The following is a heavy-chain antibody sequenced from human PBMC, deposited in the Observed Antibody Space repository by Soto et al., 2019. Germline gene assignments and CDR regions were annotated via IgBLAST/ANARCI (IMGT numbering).Heavy chain of an antibody. CDR2: INPSGGST. CDR1: GYTFTSYY. CDR3: ARDEAPSDSSSLDGWFDP. D-gene: IGHD6-6*01. V-gene: IGHV1-46*01. Sequence: ASVTGSCKASGYTFTSYYMHWVRQAPGQGLEWMGIINPSGGSTSYAQKFQGRVTMTRDTSTSTVYMELSSLRSEDTAVYYCARDEAPSDSSSLDGWFDPWGQGTLVTVSS. J-gene: IGHJ5*02.